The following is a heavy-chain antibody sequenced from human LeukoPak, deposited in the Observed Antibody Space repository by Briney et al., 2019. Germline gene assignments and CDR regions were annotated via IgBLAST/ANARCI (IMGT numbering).Heavy chain of an antibody. Sequence: SETLSLTCTVSGGSISSSSYYWGWIRQPPGKGLEWIGSIYYSGSTYYNPSLKSRVTISVDKSKNQFSLKLSSVTAADTAVYYCARVVGGVLNWFDPWGQGTLVTVSS. CDR3: ARVVGGVLNWFDP. CDR2: IYYSGST. D-gene: IGHD3-16*01. V-gene: IGHV4-39*07. J-gene: IGHJ5*02. CDR1: GGSISSSSYY.